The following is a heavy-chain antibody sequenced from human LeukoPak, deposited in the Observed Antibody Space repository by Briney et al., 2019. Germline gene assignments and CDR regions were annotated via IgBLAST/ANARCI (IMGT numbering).Heavy chain of an antibody. J-gene: IGHJ4*02. Sequence: PGGSLSLSCAASGLTFSTYWMHCVRQAPGKGLAWVARINPDGSIRTYANSVQGRVTISRDTAKDTLFLQMNSLRAEDTAVYYCAREARVGGALQYWGQGTPVTVSS. V-gene: IGHV3-74*03. CDR3: AREARVGGALQY. CDR2: INPDGSIR. CDR1: GLTFSTYW. D-gene: IGHD1-26*01.